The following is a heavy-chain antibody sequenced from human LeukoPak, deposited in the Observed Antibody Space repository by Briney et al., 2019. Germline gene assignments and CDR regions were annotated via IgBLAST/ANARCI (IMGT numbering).Heavy chain of an antibody. V-gene: IGHV1-69*04. CDR1: GGTFTNYG. Sequence: GSSVKVSCKASGGTFTNYGISWVRQAPGQGLEWMGRIIPILGIANYAQKFQGRVTITADKSTSTAYMELSSLRSEDTAVYYCARGTTVTTHFDYWGQGTLVTVSS. CDR2: IIPILGIA. J-gene: IGHJ4*02. CDR3: ARGTTVTTHFDY. D-gene: IGHD4-17*01.